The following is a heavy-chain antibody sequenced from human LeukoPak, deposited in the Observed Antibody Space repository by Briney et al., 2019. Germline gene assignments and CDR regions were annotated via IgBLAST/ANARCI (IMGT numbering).Heavy chain of an antibody. Sequence: GGSLRLSCAASGFTFSSYAMHWVRQAPGKGLEWVAVISYDGSNKYYADSVKGRFTISRDNSKNTLYLQMNSLRADDTAVYYCARDRGGKDFWGQGTLVVVSS. V-gene: IGHV3-30-3*01. CDR1: GFTFSSYA. J-gene: IGHJ4*02. CDR3: ARDRGGKDF. CDR2: ISYDGSNK. D-gene: IGHD1-1*01.